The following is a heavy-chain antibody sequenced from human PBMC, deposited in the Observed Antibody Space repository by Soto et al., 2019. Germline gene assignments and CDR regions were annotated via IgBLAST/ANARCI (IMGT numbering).Heavy chain of an antibody. Sequence: EVQLVESGGGLVQPGGSLRLSCAASGFTFSSYWMHWVRQAPGKGLVWVSRINSDGSSTSYADSVKGRFTISRDNAKNTLYLQMNSLRAEDTAVYYCARCIAAAGNPPPDYWGQGTLVTVSS. CDR2: INSDGSST. CDR3: ARCIAAAGNPPPDY. V-gene: IGHV3-74*01. J-gene: IGHJ4*02. D-gene: IGHD6-13*01. CDR1: GFTFSSYW.